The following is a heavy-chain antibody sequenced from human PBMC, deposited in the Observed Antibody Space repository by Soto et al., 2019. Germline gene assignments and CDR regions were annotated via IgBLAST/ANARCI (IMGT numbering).Heavy chain of an antibody. V-gene: IGHV4-31*03. D-gene: IGHD4-17*01. CDR1: GGSISSGGYY. CDR2: TYYSGST. J-gene: IGHJ4*02. CDR3: ATSHDYGDYAGSVPFDY. Sequence: QVQLQESGPGLVKPSQTLSLTCTVSGGSISSGGYYWSWIRQHPAKGLEWIGYTYYSGSTSYNPSLKSRVTISVYTSNNQFSLNLSSVTAADTAVYYCATSHDYGDYAGSVPFDYWGQGTLVTVSS.